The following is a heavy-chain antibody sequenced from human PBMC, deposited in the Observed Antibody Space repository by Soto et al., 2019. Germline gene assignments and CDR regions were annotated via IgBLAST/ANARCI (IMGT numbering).Heavy chain of an antibody. J-gene: IGHJ6*02. CDR3: AREEITMIVVVITPGGMDV. CDR2: IIPIFGTA. V-gene: IGHV1-69*01. D-gene: IGHD3-22*01. CDR1: GGTFSSYA. Sequence: QVQLVQSGAEVKKPGSSVKVSCKASGGTFSSYAISWVRQAPGQVLEWMGGIIPIFGTANYAQKFQGRVTITADESTSTAYMELSSLRSEDTAVYYCAREEITMIVVVITPGGMDVWGQGTTVTVSS.